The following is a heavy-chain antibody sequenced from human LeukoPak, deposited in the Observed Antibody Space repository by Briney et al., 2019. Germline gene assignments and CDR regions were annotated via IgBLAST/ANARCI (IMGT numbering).Heavy chain of an antibody. Sequence: ASVKVSCKASGYTFTGYYMHWVRQAPGQGLEWMGWINPNSGGTNYAQKFQGRVTIIRVTSISTAYMELSRLRSDDTAVYYCASTGVGATGSTFFDYWGQGTLVTVSS. V-gene: IGHV1-2*02. D-gene: IGHD1-26*01. CDR1: GYTFTGYY. CDR3: ASTGVGATGSTFFDY. J-gene: IGHJ4*02. CDR2: INPNSGGT.